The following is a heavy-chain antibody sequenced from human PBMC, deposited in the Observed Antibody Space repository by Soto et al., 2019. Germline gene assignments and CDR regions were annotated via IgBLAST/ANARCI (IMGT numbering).Heavy chain of an antibody. J-gene: IGHJ4*02. CDR2: IIPIFTRT. Sequence: QLQLVQSGTEVKEPGSSVKVSCKASGGTFSTSSLVWVRQGPGQGLEWMGGIIPIFTRTNFAQKFQGRVTFSADESTRTTYMELRSLTSEDTAMYYCARDVVRSTAGDSWGQGTLVTVSS. V-gene: IGHV1-69*01. CDR1: GGTFSTSS. CDR3: ARDVVRSTAGDS. D-gene: IGHD2-15*01.